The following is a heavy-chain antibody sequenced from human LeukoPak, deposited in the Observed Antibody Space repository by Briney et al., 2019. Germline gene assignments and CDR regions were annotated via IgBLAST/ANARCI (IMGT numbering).Heavy chain of an antibody. J-gene: IGHJ4*02. V-gene: IGHV4-39*02. CDR2: IYSGGTT. D-gene: IGHD3-16*02. CDR1: GGSFSSSSYS. Sequence: PSETLSLTCTVSGGSFSSSSYSWGWIRQPPEKELEWIGSIYSGGTTYYNPSLKSRVSISVDTSKSQFSLTLSSVTAADTAVYYCAREYDYIWGSYRPFDYWGQGTLVTVSS. CDR3: AREYDYIWGSYRPFDY.